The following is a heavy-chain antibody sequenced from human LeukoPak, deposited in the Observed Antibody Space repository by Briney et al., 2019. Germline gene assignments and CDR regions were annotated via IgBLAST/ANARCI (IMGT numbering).Heavy chain of an antibody. V-gene: IGHV3-7*02. CDR3: ATYPGSSWYEFYWFDP. D-gene: IGHD6-13*01. CDR1: GFTFSSYW. J-gene: IGHJ5*02. Sequence: GGSLRLSCVASGFTFSSYWMSWVRQAPGKGLEWVANIKQDGSEKYYVDSVKGRFTISRDNAKNSLYLQMNSLRVEDTAVYYCATYPGSSWYEFYWFDPWGQGTLVTVSS. CDR2: IKQDGSEK.